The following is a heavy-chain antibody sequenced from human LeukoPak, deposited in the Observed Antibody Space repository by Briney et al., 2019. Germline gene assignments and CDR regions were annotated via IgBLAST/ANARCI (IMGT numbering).Heavy chain of an antibody. Sequence: GGSLRLSCAASGFTFDDYTMHWVSQVPGKGLEWVTFISWDGSSTYYVDSVKGRFIISRDNRKNSLYLQMNSLRTEDTALYYCVKDRSTSGVSEFDCWGQGTLVTVSS. CDR2: ISWDGSST. J-gene: IGHJ4*02. D-gene: IGHD1-1*01. V-gene: IGHV3-43*01. CDR3: VKDRSTSGVSEFDC. CDR1: GFTFDDYT.